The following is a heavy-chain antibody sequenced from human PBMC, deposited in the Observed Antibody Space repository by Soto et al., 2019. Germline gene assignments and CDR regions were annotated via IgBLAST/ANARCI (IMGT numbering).Heavy chain of an antibody. V-gene: IGHV1-69*13. CDR1: GGTFSSYA. D-gene: IGHD3-22*01. CDR2: IIPIFGTA. J-gene: IGHJ4*02. Sequence: ASVKVSCKASGGTFSSYAISWVRQAPGQGLEWMGGIIPIFGTANYAQKFQGRVTITADESTGTAYMELSSLRSEDTAVYYCARGLGSGYYRYYFDYWGQGTLVTVS. CDR3: ARGLGSGYYRYYFDY.